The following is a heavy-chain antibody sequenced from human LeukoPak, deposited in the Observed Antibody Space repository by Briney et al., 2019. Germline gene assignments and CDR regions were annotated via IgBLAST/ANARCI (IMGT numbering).Heavy chain of an antibody. CDR1: GFTFSSYS. D-gene: IGHD3-22*01. J-gene: IGHJ3*02. CDR2: INSDGSSR. CDR3: ARASYYYDTTGLGAVDI. V-gene: IGHV3-74*01. Sequence: QSGGSLRLSCAASGFTFSSYSMNWVRQAPGKGVVWVSRINSDGSSRNYADSVKGRFTISRDNAKNSLFLQMNSLRTEDTALYYCARASYYYDTTGLGAVDIWGQGTMVTVSS.